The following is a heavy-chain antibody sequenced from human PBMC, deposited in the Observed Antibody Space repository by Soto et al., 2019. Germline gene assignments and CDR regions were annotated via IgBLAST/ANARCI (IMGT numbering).Heavy chain of an antibody. CDR2: ITSDGDST. CDR3: VKGNQLLRYYFEF. CDR1: GFTFSNYA. J-gene: IGHJ4*01. V-gene: IGHV3-64D*06. D-gene: IGHD2-15*01. Sequence: AGGSLRLSCSVSGFTFSNYAMHWVRQAPGKGLEYVSGITSDGDSTWHADSVKDRFTISRDNSKNTLFLQMSSLRVEDTAIYFCVKGNQLLRYYFEFWGPGTLLTVSS.